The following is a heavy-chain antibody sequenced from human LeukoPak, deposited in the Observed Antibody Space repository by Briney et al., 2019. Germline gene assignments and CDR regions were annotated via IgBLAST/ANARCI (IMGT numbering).Heavy chain of an antibody. J-gene: IGHJ4*02. CDR1: GFTFSSNY. D-gene: IGHD5-24*01. CDR2: INSDGSRT. V-gene: IGHV3-74*01. CDR3: ARDKEVATTADLGY. Sequence: GGSLRLSCAASGFTFSSNYMSWVRQAPGKGLVWVSRINSDGSRTNNADSVKDRFTISRDNAKNTLYLQMNSLRAEDTAVYYCARDKEVATTADLGYWGQGTLVTVPS.